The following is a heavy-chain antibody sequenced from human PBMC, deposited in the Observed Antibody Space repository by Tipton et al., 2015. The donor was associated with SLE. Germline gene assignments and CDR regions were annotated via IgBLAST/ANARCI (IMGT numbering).Heavy chain of an antibody. CDR2: IYYSGST. D-gene: IGHD3-22*01. V-gene: IGHV4-39*07. J-gene: IGHJ4*02. Sequence: TLSLTCTVSGDSISSSSYYWGWIRQPPGKGLEWIGSIYYSGSTYCNPSLKSQVTISVDTSKNQFSLKLSSVTAADTAVHYCRHGSSGYNLDYWGQGTLVTVSS. CDR1: GDSISSSSYY. CDR3: RHGSSGYNLDY.